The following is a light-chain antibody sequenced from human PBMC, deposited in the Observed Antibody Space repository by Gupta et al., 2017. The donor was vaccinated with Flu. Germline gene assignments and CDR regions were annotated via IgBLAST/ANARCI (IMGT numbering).Light chain of an antibody. J-gene: IGKJ2*01. CDR1: QSVSNQ. V-gene: IGKV3-11*01. Sequence: PGDSAILSCRASQSVSNQLAWYQQRPGQPPRLLMYDASRRAAGIPPRFSGSGSGTDFTLTITTLEPEDFAVYYCQQRSGLPMYTFGQGTKLEIK. CDR3: QQRSGLPMYT. CDR2: DAS.